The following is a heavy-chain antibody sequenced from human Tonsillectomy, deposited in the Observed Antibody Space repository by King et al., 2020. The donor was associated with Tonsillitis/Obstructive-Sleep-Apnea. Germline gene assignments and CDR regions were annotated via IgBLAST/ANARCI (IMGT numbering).Heavy chain of an antibody. D-gene: IGHD4-17*01. J-gene: IGHJ6*02. Sequence: VQLQQSRPGLVKPSQTLSLTCAISGDSVSSNSAAWTWIRQSPSRGLEWLGRTYYRSKWFNDYAVSVKSRITINADTSKNQFSLQLTSVTPEDTALYYCARDLAAVTAEGYYYYGLDVWGQGTTVTVSS. V-gene: IGHV6-1*01. CDR3: ARDLAAVTAEGYYYYGLDV. CDR1: GDSVSSNSAA. CDR2: TYYRSKWFN.